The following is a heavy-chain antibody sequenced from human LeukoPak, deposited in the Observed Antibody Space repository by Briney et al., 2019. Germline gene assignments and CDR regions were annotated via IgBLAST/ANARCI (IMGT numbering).Heavy chain of an antibody. Sequence: AGGTLRLSCAASGFTFSSYGMNWVRQAPGKGLEWVSYISSSGSTIYYADSVKGRFTISRDNAKNTLYLQMNSLRAEDTAVYYCARGSDYVLLWFGESIDYWGQGTLVTVSS. J-gene: IGHJ4*02. CDR1: GFTFSSYG. D-gene: IGHD3-10*01. CDR2: ISSSGSTI. CDR3: ARGSDYVLLWFGESIDY. V-gene: IGHV3-48*04.